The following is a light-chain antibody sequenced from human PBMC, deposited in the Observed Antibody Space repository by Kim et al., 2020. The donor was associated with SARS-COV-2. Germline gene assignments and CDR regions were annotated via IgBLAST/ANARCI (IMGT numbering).Light chain of an antibody. CDR2: DVR. J-gene: IGLJ1*01. CDR1: SGDIGNSNS. V-gene: IGLV2-14*03. CDR3: CSTSNTLDYV. Sequence: GKSITISCSGTSGDIGNSNSVSWYQQHSGEAPRLIIYDVRDRPSGVSARFSGSKSANMASLTISGLRSEDEADYYCCSTSNTLDYVFGSGTKVTVL.